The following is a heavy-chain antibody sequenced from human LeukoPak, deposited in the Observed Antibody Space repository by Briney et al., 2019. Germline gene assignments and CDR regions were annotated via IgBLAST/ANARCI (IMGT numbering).Heavy chain of an antibody. CDR1: GFIVSSKY. J-gene: IGHJ4*02. D-gene: IGHD2-21*01. CDR3: AREGPHCGGDCFDF. CDR2: IYSGGTT. Sequence: GGSLRLSCAASGFIVSSKYMSWVRQAPGKGLEWVSVIYSGGTTYYADSVKGRFTISRDNSKNTLYLQMNSLRAEDTAVYYCAREGPHCGGDCFDFWGQGTLVTVSS. V-gene: IGHV3-66*01.